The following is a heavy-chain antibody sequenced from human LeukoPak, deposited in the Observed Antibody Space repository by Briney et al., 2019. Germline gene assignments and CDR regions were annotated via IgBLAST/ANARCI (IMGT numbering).Heavy chain of an antibody. Sequence: ASVKVSCKVSGYTLTELSMHWVRQAPGKGLEWRGGFDPEDGETIYAQKFQGRVTMTEDTSTDTAYMELSSLRSEDTAVYYCATLPADLRFLEWLIFDYWGQGTLVTVSS. CDR2: FDPEDGET. CDR3: ATLPADLRFLEWLIFDY. V-gene: IGHV1-24*01. D-gene: IGHD3-3*01. CDR1: GYTLTELS. J-gene: IGHJ4*02.